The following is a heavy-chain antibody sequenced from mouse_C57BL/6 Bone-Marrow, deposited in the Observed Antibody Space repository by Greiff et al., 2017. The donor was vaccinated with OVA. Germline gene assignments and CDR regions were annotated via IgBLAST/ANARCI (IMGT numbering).Heavy chain of an antibody. D-gene: IGHD1-1*01. CDR2: INPSNGGT. V-gene: IGHV1-53*01. J-gene: IGHJ3*01. CDR1: GYTFTSYW. Sequence: VQLQQPGPELVKPGASVTLSCKASGYTFTSYWMHWVKQRPGQGLEWIGNINPSNGGTNYNEKFKSKATLTVDKSTSTAYMQLSSLTSEDAAVYYCARSYDGSSYPWFANWGQGTLVTVSA. CDR3: ARSYDGSSYPWFAN.